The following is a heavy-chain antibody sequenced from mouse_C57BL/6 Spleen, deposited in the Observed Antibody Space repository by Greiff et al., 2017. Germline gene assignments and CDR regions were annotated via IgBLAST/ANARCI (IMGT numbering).Heavy chain of an antibody. CDR2: ISSGSSTI. Sequence: DVQLVESGGGLVKPGGSLKLSCAASGFTFSDYGMHWVRQAPEKGLEWVAYISSGSSTIYYADTVKGRFTISRDNAKNTLFLQMTSLRSEDTAMFYCARPDYGNYFDYWGQGTTLTVSS. J-gene: IGHJ2*01. V-gene: IGHV5-17*01. CDR3: ARPDYGNYFDY. D-gene: IGHD2-1*01. CDR1: GFTFSDYG.